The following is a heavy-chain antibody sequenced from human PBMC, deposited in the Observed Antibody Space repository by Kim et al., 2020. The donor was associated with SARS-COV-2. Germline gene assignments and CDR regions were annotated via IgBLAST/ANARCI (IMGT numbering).Heavy chain of an antibody. Sequence: GESLKISCKGSGYSFTSYCIGWVRQMPGKGLEWMGIIYPGDSDTRYSPSFQGQVTISADKSISTAYLQWSSLKASDTAMYYCARSRSPHFDWLLYPGPRDENYFDYWGQGTLVTVSS. D-gene: IGHD3-9*01. CDR1: GYSFTSYC. CDR2: IYPGDSDT. J-gene: IGHJ4*02. V-gene: IGHV5-51*01. CDR3: ARSRSPHFDWLLYPGPRDENYFDY.